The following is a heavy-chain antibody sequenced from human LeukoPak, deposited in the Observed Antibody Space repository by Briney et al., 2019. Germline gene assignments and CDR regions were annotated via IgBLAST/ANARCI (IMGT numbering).Heavy chain of an antibody. V-gene: IGHV4-59*06. J-gene: IGHJ3*02. CDR2: IYHRGDT. CDR1: GGSISPYY. Sequence: PSETLSLTCTVSGGSISPYYWTWIRQHPGKGLEWIGNIYHRGDTYYNPSLKSRVIMSEDTSKNQFALKVNSVTAADTAVYYCARITGSFNAFDIWGQGTMVTVSS. CDR3: ARITGSFNAFDI. D-gene: IGHD2/OR15-2a*01.